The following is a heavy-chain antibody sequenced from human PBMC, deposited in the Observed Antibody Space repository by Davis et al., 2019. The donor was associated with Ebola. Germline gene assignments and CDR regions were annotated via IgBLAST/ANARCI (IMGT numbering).Heavy chain of an antibody. CDR3: ARDEVRYFDWLLVLHWYFDL. Sequence: GESLKISCAASGFTFSSYAMHWVRQAPGKGLEWVANIKQDGSEKYYVDSVKGRFTISRDNAKNSLYLQMNSLRAEDTAVYYCARDEVRYFDWLLVLHWYFDLWGRGTLVTVSS. D-gene: IGHD3-9*01. CDR1: GFTFSSYA. V-gene: IGHV3-7*03. J-gene: IGHJ2*01. CDR2: IKQDGSEK.